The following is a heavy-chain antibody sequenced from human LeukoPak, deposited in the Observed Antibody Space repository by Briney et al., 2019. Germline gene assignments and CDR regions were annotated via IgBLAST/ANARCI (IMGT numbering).Heavy chain of an antibody. J-gene: IGHJ4*02. V-gene: IGHV1-18*01. CDR2: ISTYNGNT. D-gene: IGHD2-8*02. CDR3: ARARRTVLVDY. Sequence: ASVKVSCKASGYSFTSYGISWVRQAPGQGLEWMGWISTYNGNTNYAQKLQGRVPMTTDTSTSTAYMELRSLRSDDTAVYYCARARRTVLVDYWGQGTLVTVSS. CDR1: GYSFTSYG.